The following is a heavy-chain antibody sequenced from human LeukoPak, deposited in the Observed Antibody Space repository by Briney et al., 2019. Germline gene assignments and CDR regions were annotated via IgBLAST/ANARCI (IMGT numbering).Heavy chain of an antibody. D-gene: IGHD4-23*01. Sequence: ASVKVSCKASGYTFTSYGISWVRQAPGQGLEWMGWISAYNGNTNYAQKLQGRVTMTTDTSTSTACMELRSLRSDDTAVYYCARDDYGGPEYFQHWGQGTLVTVSS. CDR3: ARDDYGGPEYFQH. J-gene: IGHJ1*01. CDR1: GYTFTSYG. V-gene: IGHV1-18*01. CDR2: ISAYNGNT.